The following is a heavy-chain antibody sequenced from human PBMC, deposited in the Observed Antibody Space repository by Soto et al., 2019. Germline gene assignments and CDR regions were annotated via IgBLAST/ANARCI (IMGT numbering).Heavy chain of an antibody. CDR1: GYTLTELS. D-gene: IGHD6-19*01. CDR2: FDPEDGET. V-gene: IGHV1-24*01. CDR3: ASAIAVACDGAFDI. J-gene: IGHJ3*02. Sequence: ASVKVSCKVSGYTLTELSMHWVRQAPGKGLEWMGGFDPEDGETIYAQKFQGRVTMTEDTSTDTAYMELSILRSEDTALYYCASAIAVACDGAFDIWVQGTMVTVSS.